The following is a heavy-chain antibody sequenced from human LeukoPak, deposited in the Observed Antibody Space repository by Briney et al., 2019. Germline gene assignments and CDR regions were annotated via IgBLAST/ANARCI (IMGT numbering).Heavy chain of an antibody. CDR3: VRGLGTYYYFYMDV. CDR1: GFTFSSYG. J-gene: IGHJ6*03. Sequence: GGSLRLSCAASGFTFSSYGTNWVRQAPGKGLEWVSFVSSSSDYIYYADSVKGRFTISRDNAKNSLYLQMNSLRAEDTAAYYCVRGLGTYYYFYMDVWGRGTTVTVSS. V-gene: IGHV3-21*01. D-gene: IGHD7-27*01. CDR2: VSSSSDYI.